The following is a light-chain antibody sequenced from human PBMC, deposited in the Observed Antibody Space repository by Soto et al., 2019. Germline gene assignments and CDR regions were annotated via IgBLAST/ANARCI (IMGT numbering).Light chain of an antibody. CDR1: QSFRGL. J-gene: IGKJ5*01. CDR3: QQYGPTLIT. CDR2: DAS. Sequence: EIVMTQSPATLSVSPGERATLSYRASQSFRGLLAWYQQKPGQAPRLLISDASSRATGIPDRFSGSGSGTDFTLTISRLEPEDFALYYCQQYGPTLITFGQGTRLEIK. V-gene: IGKV3D-20*02.